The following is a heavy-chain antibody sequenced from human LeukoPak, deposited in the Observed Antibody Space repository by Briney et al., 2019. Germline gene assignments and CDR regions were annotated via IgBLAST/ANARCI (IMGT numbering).Heavy chain of an antibody. V-gene: IGHV3-64D*06. D-gene: IGHD3-22*01. J-gene: IGHJ4*02. CDR3: VKDPTRHYYDTSGYFDY. Sequence: GGSLRLSCSASGFTFSSYGMHWVRQAPGKGLEYVSAISSTGDSTYYADSVRGRFTISRDNSKNTLYLQISSLRAEDTAIYYCVKDPTRHYYDTSGYFDYWGQGTLVTVSS. CDR2: ISSTGDST. CDR1: GFTFSSYG.